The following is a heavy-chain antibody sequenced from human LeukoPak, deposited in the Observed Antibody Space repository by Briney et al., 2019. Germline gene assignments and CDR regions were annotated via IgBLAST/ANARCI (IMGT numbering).Heavy chain of an antibody. CDR2: INPNSGGT. CDR3: ARGLTDEHQLILHWFDP. CDR1: GYTFTDYY. Sequence: ASVNVSCQASGYTFTDYYIHWVRQAPGQGLEWMGWINPNSGGTNYAQKFQGRVTMTRDTSITTAYMELSRLISDDTAVYYCARGLTDEHQLILHWFDPWGQGTLVTVSS. D-gene: IGHD2-2*01. J-gene: IGHJ5*02. V-gene: IGHV1-2*02.